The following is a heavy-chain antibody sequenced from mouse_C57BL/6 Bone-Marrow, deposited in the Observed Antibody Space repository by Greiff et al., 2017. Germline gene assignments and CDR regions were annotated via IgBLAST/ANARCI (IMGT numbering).Heavy chain of an antibody. D-gene: IGHD1-1*01. CDR1: GYTFTSYG. Sequence: VQLQQSGAELARPGASVKLSCKASGYTFTSYGISWVKQRTGQGLEWIGEIYPRSGNTYYNEKFKGKATLTADKSSSTAYMELRSLTSEDSAVYFCAGDYYGSSYWYFDVWGTGTTVTVSS. CDR3: AGDYYGSSYWYFDV. J-gene: IGHJ1*03. CDR2: IYPRSGNT. V-gene: IGHV1-81*01.